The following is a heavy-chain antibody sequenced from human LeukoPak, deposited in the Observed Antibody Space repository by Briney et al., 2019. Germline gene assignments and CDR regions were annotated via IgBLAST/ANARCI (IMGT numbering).Heavy chain of an antibody. CDR1: GYTFTGYY. CDR3: ARAVSLNYDFWSGYES. J-gene: IGHJ4*02. Sequence: ASVKVSCKASGYTFTGYYMHWVRQAPGQGLGWMGWINPNSGGTNYAPKFQGRVTMTRDTSNSTAFMELSRLRSDDTAVYYCARAVSLNYDFWSGYESWGQGTLVTVSS. D-gene: IGHD3-3*01. V-gene: IGHV1-2*02. CDR2: INPNSGGT.